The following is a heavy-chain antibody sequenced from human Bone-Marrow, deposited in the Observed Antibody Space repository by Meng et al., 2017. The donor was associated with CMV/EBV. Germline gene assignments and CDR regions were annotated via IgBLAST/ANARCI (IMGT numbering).Heavy chain of an antibody. CDR3: ARDFCGGDCYSENNWFDP. J-gene: IGHJ5*02. CDR1: GFTFDDYG. D-gene: IGHD2-21*01. V-gene: IGHV3-20*04. Sequence: GESLRISCAASGFTFDDYGMSWVRQAPGKGLEWVSGINWNGGSTGYADSVKGRFTISRDNAKNSLYLQMNSLRAEDTALYYCARDFCGGDCYSENNWFDPCGQGTLVTVSS. CDR2: INWNGGST.